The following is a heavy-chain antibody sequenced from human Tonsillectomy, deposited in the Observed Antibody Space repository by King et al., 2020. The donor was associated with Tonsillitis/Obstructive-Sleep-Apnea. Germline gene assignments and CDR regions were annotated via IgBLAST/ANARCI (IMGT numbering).Heavy chain of an antibody. Sequence: VQLQQWGAGLLKPSETLSLTCAVYGGSFSGYYWSWIRQPPGKGLEWIGEINHSGSTNYNPSLKSRVTISVDTSKIQFSLKLSSVTAADTALYYCARGGPTYYMDAWDKGTTVTVSS. V-gene: IGHV4-34*01. CDR1: GGSFSGYY. CDR2: INHSGST. J-gene: IGHJ6*03. CDR3: ARGGPTYYMDA.